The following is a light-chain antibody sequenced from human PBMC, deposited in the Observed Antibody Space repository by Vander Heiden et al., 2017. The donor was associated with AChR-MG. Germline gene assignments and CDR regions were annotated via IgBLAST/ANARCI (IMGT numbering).Light chain of an antibody. CDR2: GKN. CDR3: NSRDSSGNHVV. V-gene: IGLV3-19*01. J-gene: IGLJ2*01. Sequence: SSDLTQDPAVSVALVQTVRITCQGDSLRSYYASWFQQKPGKAPVLVIYGKNNRPSGIPDRFSGSSSGSTASLTITGAQAEDEADYYCNSRDSSGNHVVFGGGTKLTVL. CDR1: SLRSYY.